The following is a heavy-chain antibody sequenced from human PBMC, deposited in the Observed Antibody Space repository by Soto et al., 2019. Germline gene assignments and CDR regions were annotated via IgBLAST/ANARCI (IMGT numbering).Heavy chain of an antibody. V-gene: IGHV4-39*01. CDR2: IYYSGST. J-gene: IGHJ3*02. CDR3: ARVPTVTSAFDI. D-gene: IGHD4-17*01. Sequence: QLQLQESGPGLVKPSETLSLTCTVSGGSISSSSYYWGWIRQPPGKGLEWIGSIYYSGSTYYNPSLKSRVTISVDTSKNQFSLKLSSVTAADTAVYYCARVPTVTSAFDIWGQGTMVTVAS. CDR1: GGSISSSSYY.